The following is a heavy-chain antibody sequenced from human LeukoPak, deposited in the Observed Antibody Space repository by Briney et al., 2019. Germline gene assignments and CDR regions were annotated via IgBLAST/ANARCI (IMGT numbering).Heavy chain of an antibody. Sequence: KTSETLSLTCTVSGGSISNSNYCWGWIRQPPGKGLEWIGSISSSRSTYYNPSLKSRVTISGDTSKNEFSLKVTSVTAADTAVFYCARHYVDIRTVGARYYYYGLDVWGQGTTVTVSS. D-gene: IGHD3-16*02. CDR3: ARHYVDIRTVGARYYYYGLDV. V-gene: IGHV4-39*01. CDR2: ISSSRST. J-gene: IGHJ6*02. CDR1: GGSISNSNYC.